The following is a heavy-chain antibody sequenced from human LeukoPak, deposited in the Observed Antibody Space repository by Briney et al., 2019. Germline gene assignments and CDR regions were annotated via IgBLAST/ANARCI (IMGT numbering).Heavy chain of an antibody. V-gene: IGHV1-18*01. CDR2: ISSYNGNT. CDR3: ARHTLYGSGSYYVYYFDY. J-gene: IGHJ4*02. D-gene: IGHD3-10*01. Sequence: ASVKVSCKASGYTFTSYGISWVRQAPGQGLEWMGWISSYNGNTNYAQKLQGRVTMTTDTSTSAAYMELRSLRSDDTVVYYCARHTLYGSGSYYVYYFDYWGQGTLVTVSS. CDR1: GYTFTSYG.